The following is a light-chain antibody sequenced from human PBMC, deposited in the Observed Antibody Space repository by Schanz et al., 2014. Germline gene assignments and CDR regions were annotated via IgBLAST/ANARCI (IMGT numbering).Light chain of an antibody. J-gene: IGLJ2*01. V-gene: IGLV2-14*01. CDR2: DAS. CDR3: SSYATTNTLV. Sequence: QSALTQPASVSGSPGQSITISCTGTSSDVGGYNYVSWYQQHPGKAPKLMIYDASNRPSGVSNRFSGSKSAYTASLTISGLQAEDEADYYCSSYATTNTLVFGGGTKLT. CDR1: SSDVGGYNY.